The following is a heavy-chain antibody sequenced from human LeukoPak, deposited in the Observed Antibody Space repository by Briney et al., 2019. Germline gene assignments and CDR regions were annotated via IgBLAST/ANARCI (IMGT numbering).Heavy chain of an antibody. CDR2: IIPIFGTA. CDR3: AGSGSVNYYYYMDV. J-gene: IGHJ6*03. Sequence: ASVTVSFKASGGTFSSYAISWVRQAPGQGLEWMGGIIPIFGTANYAQKFQGRVTITADESTSTAYMELSSLRSEDTAVYYCAGSGSVNYYYYMDVWGKGTTVTISS. CDR1: GGTFSSYA. D-gene: IGHD3-10*01. V-gene: IGHV1-69*01.